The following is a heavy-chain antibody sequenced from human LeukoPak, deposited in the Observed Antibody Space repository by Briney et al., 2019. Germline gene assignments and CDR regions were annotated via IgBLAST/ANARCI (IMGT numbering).Heavy chain of an antibody. CDR3: ARSGGLDGSYFNYMDV. CDR2: INSDGSST. J-gene: IGHJ6*03. V-gene: IGHV3-74*01. Sequence: PGGSLRLSCAASGFTFSSYWMHWVRQAPGKGLVWVSRINSDGSSTSYADPVKGRFTISRDNAKNTLYLQMNSLRAEDTAVYYCARSGGLDGSYFNYMDVWGKGTTVTVSS. D-gene: IGHD3-10*01. CDR1: GFTFSSYW.